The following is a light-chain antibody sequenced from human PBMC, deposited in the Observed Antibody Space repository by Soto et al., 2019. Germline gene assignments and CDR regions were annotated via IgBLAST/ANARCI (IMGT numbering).Light chain of an antibody. V-gene: IGKV1-9*01. CDR1: STF. CDR3: QQLNSYPLT. J-gene: IGKJ4*01. CDR2: AAS. Sequence: STFLAWYQQKPGKAPKLLIYAASILQSGVPSRFRGSGSGTDFTLTISRLQPEDFATYFCQQLNSYPLTFGGGTKVDIK.